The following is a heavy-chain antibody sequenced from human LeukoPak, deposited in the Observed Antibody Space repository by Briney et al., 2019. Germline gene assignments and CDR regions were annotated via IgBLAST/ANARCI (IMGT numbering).Heavy chain of an antibody. CDR3: ARCCYYDSSGYYYRFDY. J-gene: IGHJ4*02. V-gene: IGHV1-69*13. CDR1: GGTFSSYA. D-gene: IGHD3-22*01. CDR2: IIPIFGTA. Sequence: SVKVSCKASGGTFSSYAISWVRQAPGQGLEWIGGIIPIFGTANYAQKFQGRVTITADESTSTAYMELSSLRSEDTAVYYCARCCYYDSSGYYYRFDYWGQGTLVTVSS.